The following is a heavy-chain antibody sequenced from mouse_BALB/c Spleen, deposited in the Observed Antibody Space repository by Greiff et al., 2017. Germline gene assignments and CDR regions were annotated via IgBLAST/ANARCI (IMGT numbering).Heavy chain of an antibody. CDR3: ARNCGRYDGYAMDY. CDR1: GFSLTSYG. J-gene: IGHJ4*01. CDR2: IWSGGST. V-gene: IGHV2-4-1*01. D-gene: IGHD2-14*01. Sequence: QVQLQQSGPGLVQPSQSLSITCTVSGFSLTSYGVHWVRQSPGKGLEWLGVIWSGGSTDYNAAFISRLSISKDNSKSQVFFKLNSLQADDTARYYCARNCGRYDGYAMDYWGQGTSVTVSS.